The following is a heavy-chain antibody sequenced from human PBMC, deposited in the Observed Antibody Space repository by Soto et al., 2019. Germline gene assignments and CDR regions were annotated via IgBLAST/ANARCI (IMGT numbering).Heavy chain of an antibody. CDR1: GFSLSTSVVG. CDR2: IYWNDDK. Sequence: SGPTLVNPTQTLTLTCTFSGFSLSTSVVGVGWIRQPPGKALEWLALIYWNDDKRYSPSLKSRLTITKDTSKNQVVLTMTNMDPVERTTYYFARDLKIAVAGPNSFDARGEGTLDIVCS. V-gene: IGHV2-5*01. J-gene: IGHJ4*02. CDR3: ARDLKIAVAGPNSFDA. D-gene: IGHD6-19*01.